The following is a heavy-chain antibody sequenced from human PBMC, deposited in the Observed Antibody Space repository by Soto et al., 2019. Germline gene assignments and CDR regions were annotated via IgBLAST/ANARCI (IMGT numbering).Heavy chain of an antibody. CDR2: ISSSSSYI. D-gene: IGHD4-4*01. Sequence: PGGSLRLSCAASGFTFSSYSMNWVRQAPGKGLEWVSFISSSSSYIYYADSVKGRFTISRDNAKNSLYLQMNSLRAEDTAVYYCARDPRPYSNYPSMGYWGQGTLVTVSS. V-gene: IGHV3-21*01. CDR3: ARDPRPYSNYPSMGY. J-gene: IGHJ4*02. CDR1: GFTFSSYS.